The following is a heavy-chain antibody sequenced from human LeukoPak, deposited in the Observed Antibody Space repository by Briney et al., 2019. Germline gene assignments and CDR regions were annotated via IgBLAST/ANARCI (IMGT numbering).Heavy chain of an antibody. CDR3: ARDFRQQLVSVEDDY. Sequence: PGRSLRLSCAASGFTFSSYAMHWVRQAPGKGLEWVAVISYDGSNKYYADSVKGRFTISRDNSKNTLYLQMNSLRAEDTAVYYCARDFRQQLVSVEDDYWGQGTLVTVSS. V-gene: IGHV3-30*04. CDR1: GFTFSSYA. J-gene: IGHJ4*02. CDR2: ISYDGSNK. D-gene: IGHD6-13*01.